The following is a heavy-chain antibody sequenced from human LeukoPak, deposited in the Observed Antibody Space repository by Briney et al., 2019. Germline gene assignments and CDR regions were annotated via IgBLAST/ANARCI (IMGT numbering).Heavy chain of an antibody. CDR2: VNPNSDNT. J-gene: IGHJ6*02. CDR1: GYIFTSYD. CDR3: ARGPILVRGVIMADSVGGMDV. Sequence: ASVKVSCKASGYIFTSYDINWVRQATGQGPEWMAWVNPNSDNTGYAQKFQGRITMTRDTSISTAYMELSSLSSEDTAVYYCARGPILVRGVIMADSVGGMDVWGQGTTVTVSS. V-gene: IGHV1-8*01. D-gene: IGHD3-10*01.